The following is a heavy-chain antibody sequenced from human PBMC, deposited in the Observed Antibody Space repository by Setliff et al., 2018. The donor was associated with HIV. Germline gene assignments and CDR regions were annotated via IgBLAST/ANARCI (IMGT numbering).Heavy chain of an antibody. J-gene: IGHJ6*03. Sequence: GASVKVSCKASGYTFTGYYMHWVRQAPGQGLEWMGRINPNSGGTNYAQKFQGRVTMTRDTSISTAYMELRRLRSDDTAVYYCARDRVVVVPAAHQRHYYYYMDVWGKGTTVTV. CDR1: GYTFTGYY. CDR2: INPNSGGT. V-gene: IGHV1-2*06. D-gene: IGHD2-2*01. CDR3: ARDRVVVVPAAHQRHYYYYMDV.